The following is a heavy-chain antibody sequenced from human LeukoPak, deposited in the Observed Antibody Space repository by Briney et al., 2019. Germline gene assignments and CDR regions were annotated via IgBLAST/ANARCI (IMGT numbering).Heavy chain of an antibody. D-gene: IGHD2-15*01. CDR1: GGTFSSYA. CDR2: IIPILGIA. Sequence: ASVKVSCKASGGTFSSYAISWVRQAPGQGLEWMGRIIPILGIANYAQKFQGRVTITADKSTSTAYMELSSLRSDDTAVYYCARGIVVVVAVGWFDPWGQGTLVTVSS. V-gene: IGHV1-69*04. CDR3: ARGIVVVVAVGWFDP. J-gene: IGHJ5*02.